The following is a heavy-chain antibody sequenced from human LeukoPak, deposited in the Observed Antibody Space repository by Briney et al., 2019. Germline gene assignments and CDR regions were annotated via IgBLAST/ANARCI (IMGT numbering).Heavy chain of an antibody. J-gene: IGHJ4*02. D-gene: IGHD6-13*01. CDR2: VSTGSNYI. CDR1: GFTFSSYS. V-gene: IGHV3-21*01. Sequence: GGSLRLSCTASGFTFSSYSLNWVRQAPGKGLEWVSSVSTGSNYIYYADSVKGRFTISRDNDKNSLYLQMNSLRAEDTAVYYCARVEVGIIAAARLDYWGQGTLVTVSS. CDR3: ARVEVGIIAAARLDY.